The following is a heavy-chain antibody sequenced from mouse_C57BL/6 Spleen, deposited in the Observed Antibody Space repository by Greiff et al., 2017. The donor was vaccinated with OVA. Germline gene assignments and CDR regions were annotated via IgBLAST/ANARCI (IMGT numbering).Heavy chain of an antibody. CDR1: GYTFTSYW. V-gene: IGHV1-69*01. CDR2: IDPSDSYT. CDR3: ARTPYYGSSYYFDD. D-gene: IGHD1-1*01. Sequence: QVQLQQPGAELVMPGASVKLSCKASGYTFTSYWMHWVKQRPGQGLEWIGEIDPSDSYTNYNQKFKGKYTLTVDKSSSTAYMQLSSLTSEDSAVYYCARTPYYGSSYYFDDWGEDTTLTVSS. J-gene: IGHJ2*01.